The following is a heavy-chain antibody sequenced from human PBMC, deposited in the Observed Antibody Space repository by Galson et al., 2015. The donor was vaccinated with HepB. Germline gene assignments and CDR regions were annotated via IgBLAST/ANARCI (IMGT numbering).Heavy chain of an antibody. CDR3: ARDSDGGLDV. D-gene: IGHD2-21*01. CDR2: INRDGTTT. J-gene: IGHJ6*02. V-gene: IGHV3-74*01. CDR1: GFTFTDYW. Sequence: SLRLSCAASGFTFTDYWMQWVRQAPGKGLVWLSRINRDGTTTGYADSVKGRFTISRDNAKNALFLQMSSLRAEDTAVYYCARDSDGGLDVWGQGTTVTVSS.